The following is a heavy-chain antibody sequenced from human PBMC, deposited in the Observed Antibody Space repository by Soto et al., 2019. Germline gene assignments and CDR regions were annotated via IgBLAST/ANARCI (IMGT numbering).Heavy chain of an antibody. V-gene: IGHV4-31*03. Sequence: SETLSLTCTVSGGSISSGGYYWSWIRQHPGKGLEWIGYIYYSGSTYYNPSLKSRVTISVDTSKNQFSLKLSSVTAADTAVYYCARGAKDYGDYLLFDCWGQGTLVTVSS. CDR1: GGSISSGGYY. CDR2: IYYSGST. CDR3: ARGAKDYGDYLLFDC. J-gene: IGHJ4*02. D-gene: IGHD4-17*01.